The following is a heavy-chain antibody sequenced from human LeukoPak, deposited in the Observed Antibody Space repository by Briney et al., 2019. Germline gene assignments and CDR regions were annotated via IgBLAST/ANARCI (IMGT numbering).Heavy chain of an antibody. V-gene: IGHV4-30-4*08. CDR3: ARDLSSGAQDAFDI. CDR1: GGSISSGDYY. J-gene: IGHJ3*02. Sequence: SETLSLTCTVSGGSISSGDYYWSWIRQPPGKGLEWIGYIYHSGSTYYNPSLKSRVTISVDTSKNQFSLKLSSVTAADTAVYYCARDLSSGAQDAFDIWGQGTMVTVSS. D-gene: IGHD3-22*01. CDR2: IYHSGST.